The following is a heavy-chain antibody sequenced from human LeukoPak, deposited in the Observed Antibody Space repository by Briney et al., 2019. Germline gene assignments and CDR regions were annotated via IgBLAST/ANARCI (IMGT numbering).Heavy chain of an antibody. D-gene: IGHD6-19*01. CDR3: ATVEGSGWNNWFDP. V-gene: IGHV1-24*01. J-gene: IGHJ5*02. CDR1: GYTLTELS. Sequence: ASVTVSCTVSGYTLTELSMHWVRQAPGKGLEWMGGFDPEDGETIYAQKFQGRVTMTEDTSTDTAYMELSSLRSEDTAVYYCATVEGSGWNNWFDPWGQGTLVTVSS. CDR2: FDPEDGET.